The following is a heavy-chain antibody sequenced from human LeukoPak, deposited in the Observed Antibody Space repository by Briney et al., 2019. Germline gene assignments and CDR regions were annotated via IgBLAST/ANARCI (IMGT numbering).Heavy chain of an antibody. CDR2: IWYDGSNK. D-gene: IGHD1-26*01. Sequence: GRSLRLSCAASGFTFSSYGMHWVRQAPGKGLEWVAVIWYDGSNKYHADSVKGRFTISRDNSKNTLYLQMNSLRAEDTAVYYCAITNGGLSGSPYYFDYWGQGTLVTVSS. J-gene: IGHJ4*02. V-gene: IGHV3-33*01. CDR1: GFTFSSYG. CDR3: AITNGGLSGSPYYFDY.